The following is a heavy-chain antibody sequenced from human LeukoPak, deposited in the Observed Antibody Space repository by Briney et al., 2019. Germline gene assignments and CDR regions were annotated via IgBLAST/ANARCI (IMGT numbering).Heavy chain of an antibody. J-gene: IGHJ4*02. CDR1: GYTFTSYG. CDR2: ISAYNGNT. Sequence: GASVKVSCKASGYTFTSYGISRVRQAPGQGLEWMGWISAYNGNTNYAQKLQGRVTMTTDTSTSTAYMELRSLRSDDTAVYYCARGYYDFWSGYYSPFDYWGQGTLVTVSS. V-gene: IGHV1-18*01. D-gene: IGHD3-3*01. CDR3: ARGYYDFWSGYYSPFDY.